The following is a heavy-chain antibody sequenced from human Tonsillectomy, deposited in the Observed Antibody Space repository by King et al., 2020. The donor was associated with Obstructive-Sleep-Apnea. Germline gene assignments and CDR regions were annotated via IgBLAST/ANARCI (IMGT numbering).Heavy chain of an antibody. CDR2: QYYMSKWYN. J-gene: IGHJ4*02. D-gene: IGHD4-17*01. Sequence: VQLQQSGPGLVKPSQTLSLTCAISGDSVSSNSAAWNWIRQSPSRGLEWLGRQYYMSKWYNAYAISVKSRITINPDTSKNQFSMQLNSVTPEDTAVYYCARGIYGFPYYFDYCGQGTLVTVSS. V-gene: IGHV6-1*01. CDR1: GDSVSSNSAA. CDR3: ARGIYGFPYYFDY.